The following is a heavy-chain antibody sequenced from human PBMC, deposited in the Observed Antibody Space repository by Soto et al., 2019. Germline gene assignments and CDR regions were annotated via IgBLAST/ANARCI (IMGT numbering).Heavy chain of an antibody. CDR1: GGSFSGYY. J-gene: IGHJ5*02. CDR2: INHSGST. CDR3: ARGANRRKFDP. Sequence: PSETLSLTCAVYGGSFSGYYWSWIRQPPGKGLEWIGEINHSGSTNYNPSLKSRVTISVDTSKNQFSLKLSSVTAADTAVYYCARGANRRKFDPWGQGTLVTVSS. V-gene: IGHV4-34*01.